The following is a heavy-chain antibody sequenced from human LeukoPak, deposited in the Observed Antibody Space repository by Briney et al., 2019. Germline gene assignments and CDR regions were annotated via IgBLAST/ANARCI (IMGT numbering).Heavy chain of an antibody. J-gene: IGHJ3*02. CDR1: GDSISSYY. CDR2: IYYIGST. V-gene: IGHV4-59*01. CDR3: ARDYAFDI. Sequence: SETLSVTCTVSGDSISSYYWSWIRQPPGKGLEWIGYIYYIGSTNYNPSLKSRVTISVDTSKNQFSLKLSSVTAADTAVYYCARDYAFDIWGQGTMVTVSS.